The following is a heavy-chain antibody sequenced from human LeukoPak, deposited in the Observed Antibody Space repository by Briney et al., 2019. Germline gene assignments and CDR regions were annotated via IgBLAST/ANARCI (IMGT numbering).Heavy chain of an antibody. V-gene: IGHV1-2*06. Sequence: ASVKVSCKASGYTFTGYYMHWVRQAPGQGLEWMGRINPNSGGTNYAQKIQGRITMTRDTSISTAYMELSRLRSDDTAVYYCARDRKWGSGSYHYWGQGTLVTVSS. CDR2: INPNSGGT. CDR3: ARDRKWGSGSYHY. J-gene: IGHJ4*02. CDR1: GYTFTGYY. D-gene: IGHD3-10*01.